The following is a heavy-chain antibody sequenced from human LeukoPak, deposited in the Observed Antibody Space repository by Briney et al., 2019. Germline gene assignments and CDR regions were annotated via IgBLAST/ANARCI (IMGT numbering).Heavy chain of an antibody. Sequence: SETLSLTCAVYGGSFSGYYWSWIRQPPGKGLEWIGEINHSGSTNYNPSPKSRVTISVDTSKNQFSLKLSSVTAADTAVYYCARGWSYYGSGSYYKNWFDPWGQGTLVTVSS. J-gene: IGHJ5*02. CDR3: ARGWSYYGSGSYYKNWFDP. D-gene: IGHD3-10*01. CDR1: GGSFSGYY. V-gene: IGHV4-34*01. CDR2: INHSGST.